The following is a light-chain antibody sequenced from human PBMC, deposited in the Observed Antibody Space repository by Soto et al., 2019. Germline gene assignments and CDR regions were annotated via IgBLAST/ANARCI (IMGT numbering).Light chain of an antibody. CDR3: QQYCSLPLT. V-gene: IGKV3D-20*01. CDR1: QSVRSSY. J-gene: IGKJ4*01. CDR2: DAS. Sequence: EIVLTQSPATLSLSPGEIATLSCGASQSVRSSYLAWYQQKPGLAPRLLIYDASSRATGIPDRFSGSGSGTDFTLTLSRLEPEDFAVYYCQQYCSLPLTFGGGTKVEIK.